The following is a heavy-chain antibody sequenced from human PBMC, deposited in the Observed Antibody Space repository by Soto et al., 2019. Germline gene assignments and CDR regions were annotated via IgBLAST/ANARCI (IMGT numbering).Heavy chain of an antibody. V-gene: IGHV4-31*03. CDR2: IYYSGST. D-gene: IGHD3-10*01. J-gene: IGHJ5*02. CDR1: GGSISSGGYY. CDR3: ARGRGDYVFWDTLNWFDP. Sequence: QVQLQESGPGLVKPSQTLSLTCTVSGGSISSGGYYWSWIRQHPGKGLEWIGYIYYSGSTYYNPSLKSRVTISVDTSKNQFSLKLSSVTAADTAVYYCARGRGDYVFWDTLNWFDPWGLGTLVTVSS.